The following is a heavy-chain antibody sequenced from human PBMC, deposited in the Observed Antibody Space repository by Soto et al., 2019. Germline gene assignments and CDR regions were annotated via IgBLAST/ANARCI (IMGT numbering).Heavy chain of an antibody. CDR1: GCTFSSYS. CDR2: IYTSGST. J-gene: IGHJ6*02. CDR3: SGTRHPIVMGYYYGMDV. V-gene: IGHV4-4*07. D-gene: IGHD3-22*01. Sequence: AETLTLTCTVSGCTFSSYSWSWIRQPAGKGLEWIGRIYTSGSTNYNPLKSRVTMSVDTSKNQFSLKLSSVTAADTAVYYCSGTRHPIVMGYYYGMDVWGQGTTVTVSS.